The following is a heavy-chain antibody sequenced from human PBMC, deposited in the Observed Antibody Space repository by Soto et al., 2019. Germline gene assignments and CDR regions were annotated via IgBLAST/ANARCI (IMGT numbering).Heavy chain of an antibody. CDR2: ISYDGSNK. CDR1: GFTFSSYG. CDR3: EKDGRSNGGSGVFDI. D-gene: IGHD7-27*01. J-gene: IGHJ3*02. V-gene: IGHV3-30*18. Sequence: QVQLVESGGGVVQPGRSLRLSCAASGFTFSSYGMHWVRQAPGKGLEWVAVISYDGSNKYYADSVKGRFTISRDNSKNTVYRKRNSWRAENTVVYYWEKDGRSNGGSGVFDIGGQGKMVPFSS.